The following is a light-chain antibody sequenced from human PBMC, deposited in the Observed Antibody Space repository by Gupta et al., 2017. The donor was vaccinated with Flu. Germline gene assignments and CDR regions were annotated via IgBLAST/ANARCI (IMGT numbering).Light chain of an antibody. J-gene: IGKJ5*01. CDR2: GAS. V-gene: IGKV3-20*01. CDR1: QSVSSNY. Sequence: SCRASQSVSSNYLAWYQQKPGQAPRLLIYGASSRATGIPDRFSGSGSGTDFTLTISRLEPEDFAVYNCQQYGSSPFTFGQGTRLEIK. CDR3: QQYGSSPFT.